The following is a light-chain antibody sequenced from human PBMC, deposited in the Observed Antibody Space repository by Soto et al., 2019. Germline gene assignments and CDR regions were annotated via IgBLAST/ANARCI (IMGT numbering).Light chain of an antibody. Sequence: QSVLTQPASVSGSPGQSITISCTGTSSDVGSYNFVSWYQHHPGKAPKLMISEVSNRPSGVSNRFSGRKSGNTASLTISGLQAEDEADYYCSSYTSSSTLVVFGGGTKVTVL. CDR3: SSYTSSSTLVV. V-gene: IGLV2-14*01. CDR1: SSDVGSYNF. J-gene: IGLJ2*01. CDR2: EVS.